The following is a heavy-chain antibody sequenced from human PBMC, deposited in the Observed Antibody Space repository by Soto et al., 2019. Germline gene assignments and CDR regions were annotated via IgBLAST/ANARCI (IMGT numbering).Heavy chain of an antibody. J-gene: IGHJ6*02. D-gene: IGHD2-2*01. V-gene: IGHV4-31*03. CDR1: GGSISSGGYY. CDR2: MYYSGST. CDR3: AIGSTSLGMDV. Sequence: QVQLQESGPGLVKPSQTLSLTCTVSGGSISSGGYYWSWIRQHPGKGLEWIGYMYYSGSTYYNPSLKSRVTISVDTSKNQFSLKLSSVTAAATAVYYCAIGSTSLGMDVWGQGTTVTVSS.